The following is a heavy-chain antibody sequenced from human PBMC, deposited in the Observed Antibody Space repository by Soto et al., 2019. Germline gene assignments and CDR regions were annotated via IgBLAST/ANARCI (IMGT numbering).Heavy chain of an antibody. D-gene: IGHD6-13*01. V-gene: IGHV4-39*01. Sequence: QLQLQESGPGLVKPSEPLTLTCTVSGGSISSSDYYWAWIRQPPGKGLEWLVTTYYSGSIYYSPSLKSRATISVDPSKSQISPSLRSVTAADTALYYCARHRNNRGSWYWVDPWGQGTLVTVSS. J-gene: IGHJ5*02. CDR1: GGSISSSDYY. CDR3: ARHRNNRGSWYWVDP. CDR2: TYYSGSI.